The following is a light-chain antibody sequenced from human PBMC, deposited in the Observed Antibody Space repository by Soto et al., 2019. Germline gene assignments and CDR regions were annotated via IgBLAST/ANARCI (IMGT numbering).Light chain of an antibody. Sequence: QAVVTQAPSLTVSPGGTVTLTCASSTGAVTSGYYPNWFQQKPGQAPTSLIYSTTNRHSWTPARFSGSLLGGKAALTLSGVQPEDEAEYYCLLYDDGARVFGGGTKLTVL. CDR2: STT. CDR1: TGAVTSGYY. V-gene: IGLV7-43*01. CDR3: LLYDDGARV. J-gene: IGLJ2*01.